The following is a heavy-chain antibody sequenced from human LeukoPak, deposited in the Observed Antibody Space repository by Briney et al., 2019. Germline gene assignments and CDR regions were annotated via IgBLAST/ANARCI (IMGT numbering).Heavy chain of an antibody. D-gene: IGHD2-2*01. CDR3: VRRDITSRYVVWFDP. V-gene: IGHV5-51*01. J-gene: IGHJ5*02. CDR1: GYRFISYW. Sequence: GASLKIFFKGSGYRFISYWIGWVRQMPGKGVELMGIIYPGDSDTRYSPSFQGQVTISDDKSMNTAYLQWSSLKASDTAIYYCVRRDITSRYVVWFDPWGKGTPVTVSS. CDR2: IYPGDSDT.